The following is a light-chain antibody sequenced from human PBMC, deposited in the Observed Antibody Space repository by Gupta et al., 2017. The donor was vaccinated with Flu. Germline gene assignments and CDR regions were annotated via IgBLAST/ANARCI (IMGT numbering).Light chain of an antibody. Sequence: DILLTQYPLSLSVTPGEPASISCTSTQSLIYKNGNNHLDWYLQRPGQSPQLLIYLNSRRASGVPDRFRGSGSGTGFTLMISRVEAEDVGTYYCMQSLETPITFGQGTRLEI. CDR2: LNS. CDR3: MQSLETPIT. V-gene: IGKV2-28*01. CDR1: QSLIYKNGNNH. J-gene: IGKJ5*01.